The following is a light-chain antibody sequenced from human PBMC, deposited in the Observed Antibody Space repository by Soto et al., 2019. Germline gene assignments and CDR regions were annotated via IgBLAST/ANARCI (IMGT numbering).Light chain of an antibody. Sequence: QSALTQPASVSGSPGQSITISCTGTSSDVGAYVYVSWYQHHPGEAPRLIIYEVRNRPSGVSNRFSGSKSDNTASLTISGLQAEDEADYYCSSYTTSSTLVFGGGTKLTVL. CDR2: EVR. CDR3: SSYTTSSTLV. CDR1: SSDVGAYVY. J-gene: IGLJ3*02. V-gene: IGLV2-14*01.